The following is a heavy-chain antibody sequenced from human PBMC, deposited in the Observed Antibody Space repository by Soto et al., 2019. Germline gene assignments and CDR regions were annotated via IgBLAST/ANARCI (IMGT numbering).Heavy chain of an antibody. CDR1: GDSISSSNYN. CDR2: FYYSGRT. CDR3: ARGNYYHSSGYYYEGYYFDY. Sequence: SETLSLTCTVSGDSISSSNYNWGWIRQPPGKGLEWIGSFYYSGRTYNNPPLKSRVAISVDTSKNQLSLKMNSVTAADTAVYYCARGNYYHSSGYYYEGYYFDYWGQGALVTVSS. D-gene: IGHD3-22*01. V-gene: IGHV4-39*01. J-gene: IGHJ4*02.